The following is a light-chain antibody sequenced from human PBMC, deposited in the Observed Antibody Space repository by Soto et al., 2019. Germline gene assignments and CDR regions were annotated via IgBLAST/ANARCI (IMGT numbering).Light chain of an antibody. CDR3: CSYAGSMV. Sequence: QSVLTQPPSVSGAPGQRVTISCTGSSSNIGAGYDVHWYQQHPGKAPKLMIYEGSKRPSGVSNRFSGSKSGNTASLTISGLQAEDEADYYCCSYAGSMVFGGGTKVTVL. CDR1: SSNIGAGYD. CDR2: EGS. V-gene: IGLV2-23*01. J-gene: IGLJ2*01.